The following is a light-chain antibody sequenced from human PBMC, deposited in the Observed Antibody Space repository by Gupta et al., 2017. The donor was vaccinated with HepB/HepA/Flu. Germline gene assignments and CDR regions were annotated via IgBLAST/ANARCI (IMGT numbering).Light chain of an antibody. Sequence: SFELTQPPSVSVSPGQTASITCSGDKLGDRYACWYQQKPGQSPILVVYQDTKRPSGIPERFSGSNSGNTATLTISETQAMDEADYYCQAWDSEGLYVFGTGTKVTVL. J-gene: IGLJ1*01. V-gene: IGLV3-1*01. CDR1: KLGDRY. CDR2: QDT. CDR3: QAWDSEGLYV.